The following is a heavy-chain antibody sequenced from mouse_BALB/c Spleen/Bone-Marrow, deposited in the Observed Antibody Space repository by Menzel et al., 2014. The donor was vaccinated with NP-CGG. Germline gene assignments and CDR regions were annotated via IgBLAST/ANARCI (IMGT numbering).Heavy chain of an antibody. CDR2: INPSTDYT. CDR1: GYTFTSYW. D-gene: IGHD1-1*01. V-gene: IGHV1-7*01. CDR3: ARRAYGGSYGFAY. J-gene: IGHJ3*01. Sequence: QVQLQQPGAELAKPGASLKMSCKASGYTFTSYWMHWVKQRPGQGLEWIGYINPSTDYTEYNQKFKDKATLTTDKSSSTAFMQLSSLTSEDSAVYYCARRAYGGSYGFAYWGQGTLVTVSA.